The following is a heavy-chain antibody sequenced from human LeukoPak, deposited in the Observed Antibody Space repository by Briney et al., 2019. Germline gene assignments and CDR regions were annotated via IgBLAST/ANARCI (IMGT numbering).Heavy chain of an antibody. Sequence: GGSLRLSCEASEFTFTTYSTNWVRQAPGKGLEWISYISGSSGTIYYADSVRGRFTISRDNAKSSLYLQMNSLRAEDTAVYYCARGATSGNSRFDYWGQGTLVTVSS. V-gene: IGHV3-48*01. CDR2: ISGSSGTI. CDR3: ARGATSGNSRFDY. D-gene: IGHD3-22*01. CDR1: EFTFTTYS. J-gene: IGHJ4*02.